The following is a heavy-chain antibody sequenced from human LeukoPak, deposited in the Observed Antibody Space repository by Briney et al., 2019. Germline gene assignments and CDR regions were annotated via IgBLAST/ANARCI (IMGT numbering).Heavy chain of an antibody. V-gene: IGHV4-59*01. CDR1: GDSISTYY. J-gene: IGHJ6*02. Sequence: SETLSLTCTVSGDSISTYYWSWIRQPPGKGLEWIGYIYYSGSTNCNPSLKSRVTISVDTSKNQFSLKLSSVTAADTAVYYCARNWNPSRGYYYGMDVWGQGTTVTVSS. D-gene: IGHD1-1*01. CDR3: ARNWNPSRGYYYGMDV. CDR2: IYYSGST.